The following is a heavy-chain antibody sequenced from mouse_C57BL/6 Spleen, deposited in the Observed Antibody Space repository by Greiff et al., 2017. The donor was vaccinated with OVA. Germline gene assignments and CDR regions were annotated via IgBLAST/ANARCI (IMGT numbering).Heavy chain of an antibody. CDR3: AREGITTVVRNPTFDY. CDR2: INPSNGGT. J-gene: IGHJ2*01. D-gene: IGHD1-1*01. CDR1: GYTFTSYW. Sequence: QVQLQQPGTELVKPGASVKLSCKASGYTFTSYWMHWVKQRPGQGLEWIGNINPSNGGTNYNEKFKSKATLTVDKSSSTAYMQLSSLTSEDSAVYYCAREGITTVVRNPTFDYWGQGTTLTVSS. V-gene: IGHV1-53*01.